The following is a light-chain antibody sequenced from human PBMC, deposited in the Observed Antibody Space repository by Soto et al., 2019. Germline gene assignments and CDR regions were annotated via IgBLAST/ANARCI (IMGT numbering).Light chain of an antibody. CDR1: RSVLYSSNTKNY. J-gene: IGKJ5*01. V-gene: IGKV4-1*01. CDR3: QQYYSTPYT. Sequence: DIVMTQSPDSLAVSLGERATINCKSSRSVLYSSNTKNYLAWYQQKPRQPPKLLIYWASTRESGVPDRFSGSGSGTDFTLTISSLQAEDVAVYYCQQYYSTPYTFGQGTRLEIK. CDR2: WAS.